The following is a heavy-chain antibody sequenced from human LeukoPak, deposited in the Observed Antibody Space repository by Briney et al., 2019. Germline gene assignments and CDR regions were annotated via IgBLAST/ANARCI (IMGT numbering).Heavy chain of an antibody. J-gene: IGHJ6*03. V-gene: IGHV3-30*04. Sequence: GGSLRLSCAASGFTFSSYAMHWVRQAPGKGLEWVAVISYDGSNKYYADSVKGRFTISRDNSKNALYLQMNSLRAEDTAVYYCAREPKITIFGVVEYYYYYMDVWGKGTTVTVSS. CDR1: GFTFSSYA. D-gene: IGHD3-3*01. CDR2: ISYDGSNK. CDR3: AREPKITIFGVVEYYYYYMDV.